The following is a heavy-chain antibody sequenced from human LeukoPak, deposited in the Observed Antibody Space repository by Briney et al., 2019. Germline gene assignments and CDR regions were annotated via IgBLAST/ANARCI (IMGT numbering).Heavy chain of an antibody. V-gene: IGHV3-49*03. J-gene: IGHJ5*02. CDR2: IRSKAYGGTT. CDR3: TTDLITMVRGVINANWFDP. D-gene: IGHD3-10*01. CDR1: GFTFGDYV. Sequence: PGGSLRLSCTASGFTFGDYVMSWFRQAPGKGLEWVGFIRSKAYGGTTEYAASVKGRFTISRDDSKSIAYLQMNSLKTEDTAVYYCTTDLITMVRGVINANWFDPWGQGTLVTVSS.